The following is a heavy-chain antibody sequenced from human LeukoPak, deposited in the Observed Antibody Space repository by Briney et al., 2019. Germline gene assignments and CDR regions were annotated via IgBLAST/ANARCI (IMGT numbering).Heavy chain of an antibody. D-gene: IGHD3-22*01. CDR2: ISYDGSNK. CDR3: ARDQNYYDSSGFQPQKGFSAFDI. J-gene: IGHJ3*02. CDR1: GFTFSSYA. V-gene: IGHV3-30-3*01. Sequence: GGSLRLSCAASGFTFSSYAMHWVRQAPGKGLEWVAVISYDGSNKYYADSVKGRFTISRDNSKNTLYLQMNSLRAEDTAVHYCARDQNYYDSSGFQPQKGFSAFDIWGQGTMVTVSS.